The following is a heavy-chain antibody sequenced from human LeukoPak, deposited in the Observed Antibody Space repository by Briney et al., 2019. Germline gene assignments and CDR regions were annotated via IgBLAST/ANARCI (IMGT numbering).Heavy chain of an antibody. CDR3: ARVRNYSSGPFGY. Sequence: EASVKVSCKASVYTFTSYAMHWVRQAPGQRLEWMGWINAGKGNTKYSQKFQGRVTITGDTSASTAYMELSSLISEDTAVYYCARVRNYSSGPFGYWGQGTLVTVSS. D-gene: IGHD6-19*01. CDR2: INAGKGNT. V-gene: IGHV1-3*01. CDR1: VYTFTSYA. J-gene: IGHJ4*02.